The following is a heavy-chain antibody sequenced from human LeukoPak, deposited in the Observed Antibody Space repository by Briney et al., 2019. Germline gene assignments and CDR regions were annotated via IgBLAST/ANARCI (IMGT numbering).Heavy chain of an antibody. D-gene: IGHD6-13*01. CDR2: INPSGGST. CDR3: AREKGYRAFDI. Sequence: ASVKVSCKASGYTFTSYYMHWVRQAPGQGLEWMGIINPSGGSTSYAQKFQGRVTMTRDTSTSTAYMELRSLRSDDTAVYYCAREKGYRAFDIWGQGTMVTVSS. V-gene: IGHV1-46*01. CDR1: GYTFTSYY. J-gene: IGHJ3*02.